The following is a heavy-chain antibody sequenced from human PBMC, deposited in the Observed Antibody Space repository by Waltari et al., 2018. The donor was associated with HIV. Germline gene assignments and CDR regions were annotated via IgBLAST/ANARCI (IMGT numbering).Heavy chain of an antibody. CDR2: ISYYASDQ. Sequence: QLVESGGGVVQPGRSLRLTCAASGCIFSDCGLHWVRQAPGKGLELLTFISYYASDQYYAKSVKGRFTISRDNSKKTVFLEMNNLKIEDTAIYFCAKAPTTSTALVQGSWGQGTLVIVSS. CDR3: AKAPTTSTALVQGS. J-gene: IGHJ5*02. V-gene: IGHV3-30*18. D-gene: IGHD5-18*01. CDR1: GCIFSDCG.